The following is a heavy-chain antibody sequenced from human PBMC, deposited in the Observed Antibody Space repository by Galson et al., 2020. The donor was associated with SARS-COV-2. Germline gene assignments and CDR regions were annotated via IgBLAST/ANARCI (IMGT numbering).Heavy chain of an antibody. D-gene: IGHD3-10*01. V-gene: IGHV4-31*01. CDR3: ARGARITMVRGVIHDI. Sequence: SETLSLTCTVSGGSISSGGYYWSWIRQHPGKGLEWIGYIYYSGSTYYNPSLKSLVTISVDTSKNQFSLKLSSVTAADTAVYYCARGARITMVRGVIHDIWGQGTMVTVSS. J-gene: IGHJ3*02. CDR1: GGSISSGGYY. CDR2: IYYSGST.